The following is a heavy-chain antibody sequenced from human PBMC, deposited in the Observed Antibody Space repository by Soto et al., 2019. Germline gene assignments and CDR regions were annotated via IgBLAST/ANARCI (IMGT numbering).Heavy chain of an antibody. CDR3: AREVQVHTPAFVY. V-gene: IGHV1-69*19. J-gene: IGHJ4*02. Sequence: QVQLVQSGAEMKKPGSSVKVSCQSSGGTFNTYAMNWVRQAPGQGPEWMGDISPMFGAANYAPKFQGRVTITADESTGTSYMQLSSLTSEDTALYFCAREVQVHTPAFVYWGQGNLVNVSS. CDR2: ISPMFGAA. D-gene: IGHD3-10*01. CDR1: GGTFNTYA.